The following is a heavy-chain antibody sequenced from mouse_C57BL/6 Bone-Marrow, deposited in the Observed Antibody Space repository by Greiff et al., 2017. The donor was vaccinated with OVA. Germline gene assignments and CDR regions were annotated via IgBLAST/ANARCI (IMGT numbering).Heavy chain of an antibody. CDR1: GFTFTDYY. Sequence: EVKVEESGGGLVQPGGSLSLSCAASGFTFTDYYMSWVRQPPGKALEWLGFIRNKANGYTTEYSASVKGRFTISRDNSQSILYLQMNALRAEDSATYYCARYRRYYFDYWGQGTTLTVSS. CDR2: IRNKANGYTT. CDR3: ARYRRYYFDY. V-gene: IGHV7-3*01. J-gene: IGHJ2*01.